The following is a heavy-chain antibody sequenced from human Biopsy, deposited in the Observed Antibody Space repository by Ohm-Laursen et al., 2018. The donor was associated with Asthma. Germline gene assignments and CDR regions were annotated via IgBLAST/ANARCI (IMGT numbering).Heavy chain of an antibody. CDR3: ARGDSSNWSHYYFDY. V-gene: IGHV3-53*01. Sequence: SLRLSCSASGFAVSRDHMFWVRQAPGKGLEWVSVIYSGGTSHTADSVRDRFTISRDYSKNTLYLQMHSLRAEDTAAYYCARGDSSNWSHYYFDYWGQGTLVTVSS. CDR2: IYSGGTS. CDR1: GFAVSRDH. D-gene: IGHD3-22*01. J-gene: IGHJ4*02.